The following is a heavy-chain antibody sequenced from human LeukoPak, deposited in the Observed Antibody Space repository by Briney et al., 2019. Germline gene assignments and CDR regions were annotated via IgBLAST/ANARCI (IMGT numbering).Heavy chain of an antibody. CDR2: INPKSGGT. CDR3: ASTFDSSGYPFDY. Sequence: ASVTVSCTASGYTFTGYRMHWVRQAPGQGLEWMGWINPKSGGTKYAQKFQGRVTMTRDTSISTTYMELSRLRSDDTAVYYCASTFDSSGYPFDYWGQGTLVTVSS. V-gene: IGHV1-2*02. D-gene: IGHD3-22*01. CDR1: GYTFTGYR. J-gene: IGHJ4*02.